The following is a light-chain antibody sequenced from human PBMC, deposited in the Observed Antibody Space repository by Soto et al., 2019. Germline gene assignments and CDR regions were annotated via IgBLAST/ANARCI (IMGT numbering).Light chain of an antibody. V-gene: IGKV4-1*01. Sequence: DIVMTQSPDSLAVSLGERATINCKSSQSVLYSSNNKNYLAWYQQKSGQPPKLLIYWASTRESGVPDRFSGSGSGTEFTLTISSLQVEDVAVYYCQQYYSTPWTFGQGTKLEIK. CDR1: QSVLYSSNNKNY. J-gene: IGKJ2*02. CDR3: QQYYSTPWT. CDR2: WAS.